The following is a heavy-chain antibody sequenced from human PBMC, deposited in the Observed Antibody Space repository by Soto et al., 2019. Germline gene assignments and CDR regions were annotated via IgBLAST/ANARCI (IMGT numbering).Heavy chain of an antibody. CDR2: VSPYDGNT. CDR3: ARGGYYDSSGSRNYHYYGMNV. V-gene: IGHV1-18*01. Sequence: ASVKVSCKASGYTFSSYGINWVRQAPGQGLEWLGWVSPYDGNTKYAQILQGRVSMTTDTSTKTAYMEVRSLRSDDTAVYYCARGGYYDSSGSRNYHYYGMNVWGQGTTVTVSS. J-gene: IGHJ6*02. CDR1: GYTFSSYG. D-gene: IGHD3-22*01.